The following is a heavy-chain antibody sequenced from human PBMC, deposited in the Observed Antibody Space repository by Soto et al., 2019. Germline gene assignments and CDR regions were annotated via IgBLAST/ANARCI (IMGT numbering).Heavy chain of an antibody. CDR1: GGSITSGAYY. CDR3: ACYYFDSSGYSNWFDN. J-gene: IGHJ5*02. Sequence: PSETLSLTCAVSGGSITSGAYYWTWIRQHPGKGLEWIAYIHYSGRTYYNPSLKSRVTISVDTSNNQFSLKLSSVTAADTAVYYCACYYFDSSGYSNWFDNWGRGTLVKVSS. V-gene: IGHV4-31*11. D-gene: IGHD3-22*01. CDR2: IHYSGRT.